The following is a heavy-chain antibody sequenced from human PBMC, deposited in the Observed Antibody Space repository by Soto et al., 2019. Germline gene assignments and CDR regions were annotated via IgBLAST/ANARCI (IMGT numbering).Heavy chain of an antibody. CDR1: GFTFSSFG. J-gene: IGHJ6*02. D-gene: IGHD6-19*01. Sequence: PGGSLRLSCAASGFTFSSFGMHWVRQAPGKGLEWVAVSSYDGSDEYYADSVKGRFTISRDNPKNTLYLQMNSLRAEDTAVYYCAKNTRGWFNYYYYYGMDVWGQGTTVTVSS. CDR2: SSYDGSDE. CDR3: AKNTRGWFNYYYYYGMDV. V-gene: IGHV3-30*18.